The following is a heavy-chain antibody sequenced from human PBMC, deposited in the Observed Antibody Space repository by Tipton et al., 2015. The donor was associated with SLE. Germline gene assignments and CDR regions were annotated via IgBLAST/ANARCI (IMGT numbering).Heavy chain of an antibody. D-gene: IGHD3-22*01. V-gene: IGHV4-59*01. CDR1: GDSISNYY. Sequence: TLSLTCAVSGDSISNYYWSWIRQPPGKGLEWIGDIYYSGTTNYNPPLKSRVTISLDTSQNQFSLNLTSVTAADTAVYYCARDGESSGYREAFDFWGQGKMVTVSS. CDR3: ARDGESSGYREAFDF. CDR2: IYYSGTT. J-gene: IGHJ3*01.